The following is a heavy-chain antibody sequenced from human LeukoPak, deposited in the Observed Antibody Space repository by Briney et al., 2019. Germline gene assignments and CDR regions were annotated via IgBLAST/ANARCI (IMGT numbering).Heavy chain of an antibody. D-gene: IGHD6-19*01. J-gene: IGHJ4*02. Sequence: ASVKVSCKASGYAFITYGVTWVRQAPGQGLEWMGWISVYNGNTNYVEKLQGRVIMTTDTSTNTAYMELRSLRSDDTAMYYCARDIPQEAVSGGIDYWGQGTLVTVSS. CDR2: ISVYNGNT. V-gene: IGHV1-18*01. CDR1: GYAFITYG. CDR3: ARDIPQEAVSGGIDY.